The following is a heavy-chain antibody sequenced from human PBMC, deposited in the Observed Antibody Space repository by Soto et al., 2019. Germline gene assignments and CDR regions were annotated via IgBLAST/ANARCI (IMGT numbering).Heavy chain of an antibody. J-gene: IGHJ6*02. CDR3: ARHPPAVYYYGMDV. CDR1: GGTFSSYA. CDR2: IIPIFGTA. V-gene: IGHV1-69*12. Sequence: QVQLVQSGAEVKKPGSSVKVSCKASGGTFSSYAISWVRQAPGQGLEWMGGIIPIFGTANYAQKFQGRVTITADESTSTAYMELSSLRSEETAVYYCARHPPAVYYYGMDVWGQGTTVTVSS.